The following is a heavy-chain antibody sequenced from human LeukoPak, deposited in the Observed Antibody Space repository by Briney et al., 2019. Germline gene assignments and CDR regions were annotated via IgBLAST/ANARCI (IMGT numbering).Heavy chain of an antibody. CDR1: GFTFSSYS. CDR3: ARGYYEYSSSSGDY. D-gene: IGHD6-6*01. Sequence: PGGSLRLSCAVSGFTFSSYSMNWVRQAPGKGLEWVSCISSSSTYIYYADSVKGRFTISRDNAKNSLYLQMNSLRAEDTAVYYCARGYYEYSSSSGDYWGQGTLVTVSS. J-gene: IGHJ4*02. CDR2: ISSSSTYI. V-gene: IGHV3-21*01.